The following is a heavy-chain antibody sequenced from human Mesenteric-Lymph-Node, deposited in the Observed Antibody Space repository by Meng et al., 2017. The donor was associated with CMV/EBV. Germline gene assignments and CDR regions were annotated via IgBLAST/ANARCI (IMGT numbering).Heavy chain of an antibody. V-gene: IGHV1-2*02. CDR1: FSDYY. CDR3: ARGPAPDIVVAPAAQNLDY. Sequence: FSDYYMHWVRQAPGQGLEWMGWINPQSGATNYAQKFQDRVTITRDTSASIGYMELSNLRSEDTAVYYCARGPAPDIVVAPAAQNLDYWGQGTLVTVSS. J-gene: IGHJ4*02. CDR2: INPQSGAT. D-gene: IGHD2-2*01.